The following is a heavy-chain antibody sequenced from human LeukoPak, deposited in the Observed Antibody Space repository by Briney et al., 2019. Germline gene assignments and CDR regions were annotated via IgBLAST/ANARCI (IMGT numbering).Heavy chain of an antibody. CDR2: IIPIFGTA. Sequence: SVKVSCKASGGTFSSYAISWVRQAPGQGLEWMGGIIPIFGTANYAQKFQGRVTITADESTSTAYMELSSLRSEDTAVYYCARSRATGTRSGAFDIWGQGTMVTVSS. J-gene: IGHJ3*02. D-gene: IGHD3-9*01. V-gene: IGHV1-69*01. CDR3: ARSRATGTRSGAFDI. CDR1: GGTFSSYA.